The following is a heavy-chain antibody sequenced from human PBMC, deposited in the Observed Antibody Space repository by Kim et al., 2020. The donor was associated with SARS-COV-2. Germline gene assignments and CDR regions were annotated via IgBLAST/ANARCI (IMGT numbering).Heavy chain of an antibody. D-gene: IGHD3-22*01. J-gene: IGHJ4*02. V-gene: IGHV6-1*01. Sequence: WYNEYAVSGKSRLTSNPETSKNQFSLQLNSVTPKDTAVYYCARGSGSFDYWGQGTLVTVSS. CDR2: WYN. CDR3: ARGSGSFDY.